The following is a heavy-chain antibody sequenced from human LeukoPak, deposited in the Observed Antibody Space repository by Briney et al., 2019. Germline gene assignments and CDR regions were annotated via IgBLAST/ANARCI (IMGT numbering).Heavy chain of an antibody. CDR1: EFTVSSNY. CDR2: ICSGGST. V-gene: IGHV3-53*04. D-gene: IGHD4-17*01. Sequence: TGGSLRLSCAASEFTVSSNYMSWVRQAPGKGLEWVSVICSGGSTYYADSVKGRFTISRHNSKNTLYLQMNSLRGEDTAVYYCATIGGDYVSFDNWGQGTLVTVTS. J-gene: IGHJ4*02. CDR3: ATIGGDYVSFDN.